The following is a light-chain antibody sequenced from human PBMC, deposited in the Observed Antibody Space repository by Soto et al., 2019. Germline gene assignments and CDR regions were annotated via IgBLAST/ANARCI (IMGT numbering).Light chain of an antibody. Sequence: EVGMKQSAAALSVSPGDGATLSCRASQSVNSNLAWYQQKPGQAPRLLIYGASTRATGIPARFSGSGSGTEFTLTISSLQSEDFAVYYCQQYNNWPITFGQGTRLEIK. J-gene: IGKJ5*01. V-gene: IGKV3-15*01. CDR1: QSVNSN. CDR3: QQYNNWPIT. CDR2: GAS.